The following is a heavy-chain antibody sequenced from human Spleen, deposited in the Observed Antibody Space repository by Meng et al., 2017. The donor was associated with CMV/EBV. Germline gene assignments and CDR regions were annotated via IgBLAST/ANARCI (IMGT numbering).Heavy chain of an antibody. D-gene: IGHD3-22*01. CDR2: IIPALRLA. Sequence: SVKVSCKASGGTFSNYAISWVRQAPGQGLEWMGGIIPALRLANDAEKFQGRVTITADKSPSIAYMELSSLGSEDTAVYYCASGSYDDTGYYYLDCWGQGTLVTVSS. CDR1: GGTFSNYA. J-gene: IGHJ4*02. V-gene: IGHV1-69*10. CDR3: ASGSYDDTGYYYLDC.